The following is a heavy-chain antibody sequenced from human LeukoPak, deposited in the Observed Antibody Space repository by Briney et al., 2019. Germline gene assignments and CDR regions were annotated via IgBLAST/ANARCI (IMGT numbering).Heavy chain of an antibody. Sequence: SETLSLTCAVYGGSFSGYYWSWIRQPPGKGLEWIGEINHCGRTNYNPSLKSRVTISVDTSKNHLSVELRSVLAADTAVYYCARGCDDSSGYYQYYFDYWGQGTLVTVSS. V-gene: IGHV4-34*01. CDR2: INHCGRT. CDR3: ARGCDDSSGYYQYYFDY. J-gene: IGHJ4*02. D-gene: IGHD3-22*01. CDR1: GGSFSGYY.